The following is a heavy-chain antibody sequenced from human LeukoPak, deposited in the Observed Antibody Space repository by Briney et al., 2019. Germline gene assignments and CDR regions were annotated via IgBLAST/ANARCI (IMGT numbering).Heavy chain of an antibody. Sequence: PSETLSLTCTVSGGSISNYYWSWIRQPPGKQPAWIGYIYSSGSTNYNPSLKSRVTISVDTSKNQFSLRLTSVTAADTAVYYCARHSIVATSHFDFWGQGTLVTVSS. CDR1: GGSISNYY. CDR3: ARHSIVATSHFDF. V-gene: IGHV4-59*08. J-gene: IGHJ4*02. CDR2: IYSSGST. D-gene: IGHD5-12*01.